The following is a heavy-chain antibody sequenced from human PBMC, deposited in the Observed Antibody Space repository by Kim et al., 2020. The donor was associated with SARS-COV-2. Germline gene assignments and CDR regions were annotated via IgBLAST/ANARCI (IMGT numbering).Heavy chain of an antibody. V-gene: IGHV3-21*01. CDR1: GFTFSSYS. D-gene: IGHD3-3*01. J-gene: IGHJ6*02. CDR3: ARDLCSGPRDYDFLGGSYTYYCYGMDV. Sequence: GGYLRLSCAASGFTFSSYSMNWVRQAPGKGLEWVSSISSSSSYIYYADSVKGRFTISRDNAKNSLYLQMNSLRAEDTAGYYCARDLCSGPRDYDFLGGSYTYYCYGMDVWGQGTTVTVSS. CDR2: ISSSSSYI.